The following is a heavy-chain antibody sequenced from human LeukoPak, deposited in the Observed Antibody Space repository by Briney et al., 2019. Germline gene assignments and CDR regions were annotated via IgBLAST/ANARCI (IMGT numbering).Heavy chain of an antibody. J-gene: IGHJ4*02. CDR3: ARDIGGSYFDY. CDR1: GFTFSSYA. Sequence: GGSLRHSCAASGFTFSSYAMHWVRQAPGKGLEYVSAISSNGGSAYYANSVKGRFTISRDNSKNTLYLQMGSLRAEDMAVYYCARDIGGSYFDYWGQGTLVTVSS. CDR2: ISSNGGSA. D-gene: IGHD1-26*01. V-gene: IGHV3-64*01.